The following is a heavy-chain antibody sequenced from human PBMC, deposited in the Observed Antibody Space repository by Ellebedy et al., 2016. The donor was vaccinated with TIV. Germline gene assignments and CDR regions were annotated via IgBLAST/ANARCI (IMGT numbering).Heavy chain of an antibody. Sequence: SGPTLVKPTQTLTLTCTFSGFPLSTSGMCVGWIRQPPGKALEWLARIDWDDDKYYSTSLKTRLTISKDTSKNQVVLTMTNMSPVDTATYYCARIQVEMDWGFDYWGQGTLVTVSS. V-gene: IGHV2-70*11. D-gene: IGHD5-24*01. CDR1: GFPLSTSGMC. CDR3: ARIQVEMDWGFDY. CDR2: IDWDDDK. J-gene: IGHJ4*02.